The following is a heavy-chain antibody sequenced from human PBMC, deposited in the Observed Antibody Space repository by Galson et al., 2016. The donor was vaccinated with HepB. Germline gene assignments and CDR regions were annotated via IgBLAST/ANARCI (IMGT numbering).Heavy chain of an antibody. D-gene: IGHD3-10*01. J-gene: IGHJ5*02. CDR2: IYYTGST. CDR3: ARTRAGTRSYYGGRAQFAP. CDR1: GGSVSGGSYY. Sequence: SETLSLTCTVSGGSVSGGSYYWSWIRQPPGKGLEWIGYIYYTGSTNNNASLESRVTITLDTTKNQLPLKINSVTAADTAVYDCARTRAGTRSYYGGRAQFAPWGQGTLVTVSS. V-gene: IGHV4-61*01.